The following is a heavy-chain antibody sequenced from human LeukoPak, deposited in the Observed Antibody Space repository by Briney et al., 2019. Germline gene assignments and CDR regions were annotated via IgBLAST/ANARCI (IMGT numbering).Heavy chain of an antibody. CDR2: IYYSGST. CDR3: ARIPGIPDTAMVDYYMDV. CDR1: GGSISSYY. Sequence: KPSETLSLTCTVSGGSISSYYWSWIRQPPGKGLEWIGYIYYSGSTNYNPSLKSRVTISVDTSKNQFSLKLSSVTAADTAVYYCARIPGIPDTAMVDYYMDVWGKGTTVTVSS. V-gene: IGHV4-59*01. D-gene: IGHD5-18*01. J-gene: IGHJ6*03.